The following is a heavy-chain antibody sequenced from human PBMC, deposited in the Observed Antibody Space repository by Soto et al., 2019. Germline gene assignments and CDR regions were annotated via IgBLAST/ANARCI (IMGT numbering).Heavy chain of an antibody. CDR1: GFTFSGYT. Sequence: PGGSLRLSCAASGFTFSGYTMNWVRQAPGKGLEWVSSISTSSSYIYYADSVKGRFTISRDNAKNSLYLQMISLRAEDTAVYYCARDFEGLAYWGQGTLVTVSS. CDR3: ARDFEGLAY. J-gene: IGHJ4*02. V-gene: IGHV3-21*01. CDR2: ISTSSSYI. D-gene: IGHD3-16*01.